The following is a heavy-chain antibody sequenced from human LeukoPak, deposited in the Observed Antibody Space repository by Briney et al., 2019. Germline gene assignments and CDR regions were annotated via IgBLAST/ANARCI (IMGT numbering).Heavy chain of an antibody. CDR1: GGSFSGYY. J-gene: IGHJ3*02. CDR2: INHSGST. V-gene: IGHV4-34*01. D-gene: IGHD2-8*01. Sequence: SETLSLTCAVYGGSFSGYYWSWIRQPPGKGLEWIGEINHSGSTNYNPSLKSRVTISVDTSKNQFSLKLSSVTAADTAVYYCAKGGVEARRGPFDIWAKGKR. CDR3: AKGGVEARRGPFD.